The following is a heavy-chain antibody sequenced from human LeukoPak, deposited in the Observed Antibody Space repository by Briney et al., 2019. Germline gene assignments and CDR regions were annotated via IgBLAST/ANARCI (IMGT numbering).Heavy chain of an antibody. D-gene: IGHD4-17*01. CDR3: ARRPNYGDYVEYYYYMDV. J-gene: IGHJ6*03. CDR1: GGSLSGYY. CDR2: INHSGST. Sequence: SETLSLTCAVYGGSLSGYYWSWIRQPPGKGLEWIGEINHSGSTNYNPSLKSRVTISVDTSKNQFSLKLSSVTAADTAVYYCARRPNYGDYVEYYYYMDVWGKGTTVTVSS. V-gene: IGHV4-34*01.